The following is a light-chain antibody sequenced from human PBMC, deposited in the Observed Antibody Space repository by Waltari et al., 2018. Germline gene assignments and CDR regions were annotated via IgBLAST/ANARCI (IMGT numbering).Light chain of an antibody. CDR3: QVWDSSRAHVL. V-gene: IGLV3-21*02. CDR1: DIGYKS. J-gene: IGLJ3*02. Sequence: SYVLTQAPSVSVAPGQTARITCGGIDIGYKSVHWYQQKPGQAPVLVVYNDSARPAGITGRFSGSNSGDTATLTVSRVEAGDEADYFCQVWDSSRAHVLFGGGTKVTVL. CDR2: NDS.